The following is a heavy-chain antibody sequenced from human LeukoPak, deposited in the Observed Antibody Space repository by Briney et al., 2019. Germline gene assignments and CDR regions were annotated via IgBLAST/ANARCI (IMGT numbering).Heavy chain of an antibody. CDR3: AKSYRSGWYRGVIDY. CDR2: IRYDGSRK. Sequence: GGSLRLSCAASGFIFSSYGMHWVRQAPDKGLEWVAFIRYDGSRKYYADSVKGRFTISRGNSKNTLYLQMNLRADDTAVYYCAKSYRSGWYRGVIDYWGQGTLVTVSS. D-gene: IGHD6-13*01. J-gene: IGHJ4*02. V-gene: IGHV3-30*02. CDR1: GFIFSSYG.